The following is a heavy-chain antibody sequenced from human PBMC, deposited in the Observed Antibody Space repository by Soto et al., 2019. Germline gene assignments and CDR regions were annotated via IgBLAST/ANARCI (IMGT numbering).Heavy chain of an antibody. CDR1: GGSVSSGSDY. D-gene: IGHD1-7*01. CDR2: IYYSGST. Sequence: PSETLSLTCTVSGGSVSSGSDYWSWIRQPPGKGLEWIGYIYYSGSTNYNPSLKSRVTISVDTSKNQFSLKLSSVTAADTAVYYCARDNWNYDSYYYYGMDVWGQGTTVTVSS. CDR3: ARDNWNYDSYYYYGMDV. J-gene: IGHJ6*02. V-gene: IGHV4-61*01.